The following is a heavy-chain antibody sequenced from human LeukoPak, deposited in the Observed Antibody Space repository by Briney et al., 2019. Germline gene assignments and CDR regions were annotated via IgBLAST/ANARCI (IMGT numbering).Heavy chain of an antibody. Sequence: GGSLRLPCAASGFSYSAQWMTWVRQAAGKGLEWVAHITPDGSEKYYVDSVKGRFTTSRDNAKNSLYLQMNSLRAEDTAVYYCARDFVAMVRGVLPDYWGQGTLVTVSS. V-gene: IGHV3-7*01. CDR3: ARDFVAMVRGVLPDY. CDR1: GFSYSAQW. CDR2: ITPDGSEK. D-gene: IGHD3-10*01. J-gene: IGHJ4*02.